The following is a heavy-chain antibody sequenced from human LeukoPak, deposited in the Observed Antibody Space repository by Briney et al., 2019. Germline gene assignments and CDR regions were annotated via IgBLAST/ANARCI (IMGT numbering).Heavy chain of an antibody. J-gene: IGHJ4*02. CDR2: ISWDGGST. V-gene: IGHV3-43D*03. D-gene: IGHD3-22*01. CDR1: GFTFDDYA. Sequence: PGGSLRLSCAASGFTFDDYAMHWVRQAPGKGLEWVSLISWDGGSTYYADSVKGRFTISRDNSKNSLYLQMNSLRAEDTALYYCAKDKGRYYDSIHFDYWGQGTLVTVSS. CDR3: AKDKGRYYDSIHFDY.